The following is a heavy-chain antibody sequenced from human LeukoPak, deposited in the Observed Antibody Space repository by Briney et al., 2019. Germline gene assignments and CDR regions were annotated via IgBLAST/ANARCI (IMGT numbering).Heavy chain of an antibody. CDR3: ARGGVSWYYFDY. J-gene: IGHJ4*02. V-gene: IGHV3-30-3*01. Sequence: GGSLRLSCAASGFTFSSFAMHWVRQAPGKGLEWVAVISYDGNNKYYADSVKGRFTISGDNSKNTLYLQMNSLRAEDTAVYFCARGGVSWYYFDYWGQGTLVTVSS. CDR1: GFTFSSFA. D-gene: IGHD6-13*01. CDR2: ISYDGNNK.